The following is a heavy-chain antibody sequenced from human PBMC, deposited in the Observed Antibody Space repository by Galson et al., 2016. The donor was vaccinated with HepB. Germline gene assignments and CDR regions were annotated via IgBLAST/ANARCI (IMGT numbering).Heavy chain of an antibody. CDR3: AREPAPYYYDSSGYYFHK. D-gene: IGHD3-22*01. CDR2: IIPIFGTA. V-gene: IGHV1-69*13. J-gene: IGHJ4*02. Sequence: SVKVSCKASGGTFSTYPMNWVRQAPGQGLQWMGRIIPIFGTANYSQKFQDRVTITADESTSTAYMELSSLRSEDTAVYYCAREPAPYYYDSSGYYFHKWGQGTLVTVSS. CDR1: GGTFSTYP.